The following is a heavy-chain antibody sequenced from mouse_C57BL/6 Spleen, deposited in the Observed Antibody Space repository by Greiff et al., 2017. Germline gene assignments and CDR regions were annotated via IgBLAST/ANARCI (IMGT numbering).Heavy chain of an antibody. Sequence: QVHVKQSGAELAKPGASVKLSCKASGYTFTSYWMHWVKQRPGQGLEWIGYINPSSGYTKYNQKFKDKATLTADKSSSTDYMQLSSLTYEYSAVYYCARYPYYYGSIEFADWGQGTLVTVSA. CDR1: GYTFTSYW. D-gene: IGHD1-1*01. CDR2: INPSSGYT. J-gene: IGHJ3*01. V-gene: IGHV1-7*01. CDR3: ARYPYYYGSIEFAD.